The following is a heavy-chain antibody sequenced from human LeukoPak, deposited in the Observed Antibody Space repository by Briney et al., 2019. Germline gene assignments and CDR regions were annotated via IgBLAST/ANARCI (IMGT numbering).Heavy chain of an antibody. CDR2: IGTIGSPI. Sequence: PGGSPRLSCAASGFTFRSFEMNWVRQAPGKGLEWLSYIGTIGSPIYYADSVKGRFTISRDNARNSLCLQMNSLRVEDTAVYYCASFYDSSGRDYWGQGTSVTVSS. CDR1: GFTFRSFE. J-gene: IGHJ4*02. D-gene: IGHD3-22*01. CDR3: ASFYDSSGRDY. V-gene: IGHV3-48*03.